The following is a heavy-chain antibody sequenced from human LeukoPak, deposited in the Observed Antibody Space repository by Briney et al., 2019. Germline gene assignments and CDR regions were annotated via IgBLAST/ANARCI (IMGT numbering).Heavy chain of an antibody. CDR2: ISWNSGSI. J-gene: IGHJ6*02. Sequence: PGRSLRLSCAASGFTFDDYAMHWVRQAPGKGLEWVSGISWNSGSIGYADSVNGRFTISRDNAKNSLYLQMNSLRDEDTAFYYCARFNGDYYGMDVWGQGTTVTVSS. CDR1: GFTFDDYA. D-gene: IGHD4-17*01. V-gene: IGHV3-9*01. CDR3: ARFNGDYYGMDV.